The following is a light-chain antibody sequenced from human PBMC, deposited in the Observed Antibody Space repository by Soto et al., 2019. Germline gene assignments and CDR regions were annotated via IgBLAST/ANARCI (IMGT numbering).Light chain of an antibody. Sequence: QSALTQPASVSGSPGQSITISCTGTSSDVGGYNYVSWYQQHPGKAPKLMIYEVSNRPSGVSTRFSGAKSGNTASLTISGLLAEDEDAYYCSSYTSSSIDYVFGTGTKLTVL. CDR2: EVS. V-gene: IGLV2-14*01. CDR1: SSDVGGYNY. CDR3: SSYTSSSIDYV. J-gene: IGLJ1*01.